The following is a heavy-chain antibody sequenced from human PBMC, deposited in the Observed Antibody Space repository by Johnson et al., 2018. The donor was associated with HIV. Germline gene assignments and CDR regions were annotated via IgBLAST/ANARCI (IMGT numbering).Heavy chain of an antibody. CDR3: ASPRAVAGGGAFDI. Sequence: VQLVESGGGLVKPGGSLRLSCTASAGVTFSNAWMSWVRQAPGKGLEWVSAISGSGGSTYYAASVKGRFTISRVNAKNSLYLQMNSLRAGDTAVYYCASPRAVAGGGAFDIWGQGTMVTVSS. CDR2: ISGSGGST. V-gene: IGHV3-23*04. CDR1: AGVTFSNAW. D-gene: IGHD6-19*01. J-gene: IGHJ3*02.